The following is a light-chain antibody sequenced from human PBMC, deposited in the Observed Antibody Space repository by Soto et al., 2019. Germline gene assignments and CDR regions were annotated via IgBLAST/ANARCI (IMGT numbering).Light chain of an antibody. J-gene: IGKJ1*01. CDR2: AAS. CDR1: QGISTY. V-gene: IGKV1-27*01. CDR3: QKYNSAPWT. Sequence: DIQMTQSPSSLSASVGDRVTITCRASQGISTYLAWYQQKPGKVPKLLIYAASTLQSGLPPRFRGSGSGTDFTRTISSLQPEDVATEYGQKYNSAPWTFGRGTRVELK.